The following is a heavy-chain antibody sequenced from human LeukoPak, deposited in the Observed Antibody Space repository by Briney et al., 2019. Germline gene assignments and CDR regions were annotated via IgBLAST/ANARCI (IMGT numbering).Heavy chain of an antibody. D-gene: IGHD6-13*01. J-gene: IGHJ3*02. CDR1: GGSISSSSYY. Sequence: PSETLSLTCTVSGGSISSSSYYWGWIRQPPGKGLEWIGSIYYSGSTYYNPSLKSRVTISVDTSKNQFSLKLSSVTAADTAVYYCARHIFGGSSSWLRINAFDIWGQGTMVTVSS. CDR2: IYYSGST. V-gene: IGHV4-39*01. CDR3: ARHIFGGSSSWLRINAFDI.